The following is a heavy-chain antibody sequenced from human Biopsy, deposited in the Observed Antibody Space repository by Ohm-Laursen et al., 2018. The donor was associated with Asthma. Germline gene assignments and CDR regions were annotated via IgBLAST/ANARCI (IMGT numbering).Heavy chain of an antibody. CDR2: VNTGNGDT. CDR1: GYTFINYA. J-gene: IGHJ3*01. V-gene: IGHV1-3*04. D-gene: IGHD3-9*01. CDR3: ARTYYDFLTGQVKDVFGV. Sequence: EASVKVSCNTSGYTFINYAIHWVRQAPGQRLEWMGWVNTGNGDTKYSQKFQGRVTITRDTSASTAYMELRSLRSEDTATYYCARTYYDFLTGQVKDVFGVWGQGTMVTVSS.